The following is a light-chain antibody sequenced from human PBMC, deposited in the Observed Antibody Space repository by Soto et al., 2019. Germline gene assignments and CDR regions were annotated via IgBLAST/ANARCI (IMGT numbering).Light chain of an antibody. CDR1: SSDVGSYKF. CDR3: CSYAGGSNV. J-gene: IGLJ1*01. V-gene: IGLV2-23*03. Sequence: QSVLTQPASVSGSPGQSITISCTGTSSDVGSYKFVSWYQQYPDKAPKLMIYEGSKRPSGVSDRFSGSKSANTASLTISGLQAEDEADYFCCSYAGGSNVFGSGTKLTVL. CDR2: EGS.